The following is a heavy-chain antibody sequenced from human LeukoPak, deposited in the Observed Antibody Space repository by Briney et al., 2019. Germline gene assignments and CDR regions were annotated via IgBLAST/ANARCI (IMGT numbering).Heavy chain of an antibody. CDR2: IYTGDST. CDR3: ARERTSTYGDIDY. CDR1: KFTFSDYS. D-gene: IGHD4-17*01. J-gene: IGHJ4*02. Sequence: GGSLRLSCAASKFTFSDYSMSWVRQAPGKGLEWVSLIYTGDSTYYADSVKGRFTISRDNSKNTLYLQMNSLRAEDTAVYFCARERTSTYGDIDYWGQGTLVIVSS. V-gene: IGHV3-53*01.